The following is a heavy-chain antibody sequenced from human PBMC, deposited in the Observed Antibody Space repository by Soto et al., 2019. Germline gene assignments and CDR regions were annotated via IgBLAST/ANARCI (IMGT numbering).Heavy chain of an antibody. CDR3: ARDLKLEPLGPPSYYFDY. J-gene: IGHJ4*02. D-gene: IGHD1-1*01. CDR2: VSGDGSST. CDR1: GFTFSSSW. V-gene: IGHV3-74*01. Sequence: GGSLILSCAASGFTFSSSWMHWVRQAPGRGLVWVSRVSGDGSSTNYADSVKGRFTISRDNSKNTLYLQMNSLRAEDTAVYYCARDLKLEPLGPPSYYFDYWGQGTLVTVSS.